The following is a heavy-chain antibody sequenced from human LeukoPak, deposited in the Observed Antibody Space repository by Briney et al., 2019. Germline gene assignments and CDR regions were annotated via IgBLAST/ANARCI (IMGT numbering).Heavy chain of an antibody. CDR1: GFTFSTYG. D-gene: IGHD3-22*01. Sequence: GGSLRLSCAASGFTFSTYGMHWVRQAPGKGLEWVTFIRYDGSNKYHADSVKGRFTISRDNSKNTLYLQMNSLRAEDTALYYCAREDYYDRSGYYHLDHWGQGTLVTVSS. J-gene: IGHJ4*02. V-gene: IGHV3-30*02. CDR2: IRYDGSNK. CDR3: AREDYYDRSGYYHLDH.